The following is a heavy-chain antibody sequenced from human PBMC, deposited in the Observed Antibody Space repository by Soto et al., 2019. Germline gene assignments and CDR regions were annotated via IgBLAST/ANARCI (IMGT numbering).Heavy chain of an antibody. V-gene: IGHV3-72*01. D-gene: IGHD3-22*01. CDR2: SRDKPQGYST. J-gene: IGHJ4*02. Sequence: GGSMRISCAACWFRLSDHYIDWVRQAPGKGLEWVGRSRDKPQGYSTAYAASVKGRFTTSRDESKNSAYLQMNSLKTEDTAVYYCVRATYFSDSSGYTRCLDYWGQGTLVTVSS. CDR3: VRATYFSDSSGYTRCLDY. CDR1: WFRLSDHY.